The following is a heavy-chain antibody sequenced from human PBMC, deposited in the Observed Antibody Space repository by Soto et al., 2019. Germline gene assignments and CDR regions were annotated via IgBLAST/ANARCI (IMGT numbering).Heavy chain of an antibody. CDR3: ARRNYDILTGYYTLDY. CDR2: INWNGGST. V-gene: IGHV3-20*01. Sequence: GGSLRLSCAAPGFTFDDYGMSWVRQAPGKGLEWVSGINWNGGSTGYADSVKGRFTISRDNAKNSLYLQMNSLRAEDTALYHCARRNYDILTGYYTLDYWGQGTLVTVSS. D-gene: IGHD3-9*01. CDR1: GFTFDDYG. J-gene: IGHJ4*02.